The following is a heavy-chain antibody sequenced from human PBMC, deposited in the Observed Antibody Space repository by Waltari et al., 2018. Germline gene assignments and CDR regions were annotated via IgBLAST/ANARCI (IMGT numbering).Heavy chain of an antibody. V-gene: IGHV4-4*07. CDR3: VREGGATTLQTEAFDV. D-gene: IGHD1-26*01. CDR2: IYITGRT. J-gene: IGHJ3*01. Sequence: VQLQESGPGLVKPSETLSLTCSVSGGSIHGYYWSWIRQPAGKGLEWIGRIYITGRTKYNPSRQSRVTMSLDTSNDQFSLKLTSVTAADTAVYFCVREGGATTLQTEAFDVWGQGAKVSVSS. CDR1: GGSIHGYY.